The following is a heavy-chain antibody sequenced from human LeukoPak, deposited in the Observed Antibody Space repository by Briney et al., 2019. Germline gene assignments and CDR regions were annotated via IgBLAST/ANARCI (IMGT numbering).Heavy chain of an antibody. Sequence: QPGGSLRLSCAASGFTFSGYRMNWDRQAPGEGLVWVSFISASGTTVYYADSVQGRFTISRDNAENSLSLQLNSLRAEDTAVYYCARAPRQILSGDSFDIWGPGTMVTVSS. CDR3: ARAPRQILSGDSFDI. CDR2: ISASGTTV. D-gene: IGHD3-3*01. J-gene: IGHJ3*02. CDR1: GFTFSGYR. V-gene: IGHV3-48*01.